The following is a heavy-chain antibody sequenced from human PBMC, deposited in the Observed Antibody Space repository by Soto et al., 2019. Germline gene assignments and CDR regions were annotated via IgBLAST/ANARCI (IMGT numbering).Heavy chain of an antibody. Sequence: GGSLRLSCAASGFTFSSYGMSWVRQAPGKGLEWVSIISASGSITYYADSVKGRFTISRDNSKNTLYLQMNSLRAEDTAVYNLGNRAASGTSWRGLNYGGQGTLVTSP. J-gene: IGHJ4*02. CDR2: ISASGSIT. V-gene: IGHV3-23*01. CDR3: GNRAASGTSWRGLNY. CDR1: GFTFSSYG. D-gene: IGHD3-10*01.